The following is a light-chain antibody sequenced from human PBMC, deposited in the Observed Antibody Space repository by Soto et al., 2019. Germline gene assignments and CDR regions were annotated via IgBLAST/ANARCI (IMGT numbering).Light chain of an antibody. CDR1: SSDVGGYNY. CDR2: EVD. J-gene: IGLJ2*01. V-gene: IGLV2-8*01. CDR3: RSYATNRDVL. Sequence: QSVLTQPHSASGSPGQAVTVSCTGTSSDVGGYNYVSWYQQHPGKAPKLMIYEVDKRHSVVPDLFSGSKSGNTASLTVSGLHADDESDYYCRSYATNRDVLFGGGTKLTVL.